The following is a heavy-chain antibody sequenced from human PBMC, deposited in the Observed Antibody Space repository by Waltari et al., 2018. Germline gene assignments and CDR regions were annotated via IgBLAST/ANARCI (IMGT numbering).Heavy chain of an antibody. J-gene: IGHJ5*02. CDR3: ARDRRDDNNSVRWLDP. CDR1: GYMFRNFG. D-gene: IGHD1-1*01. V-gene: IGHV1-18*01. Sequence: QIQLVQSGGEVKKPGASVNVSCKASGYMFRNFGIFWVRQAPGQGREYMGWNNAYNGNTNSSQKSQGSLTLTTDTSASTAYMELSSLTSDDTAVYFCARDRRDDNNSVRWLDPWGQGTLVTVSS. CDR2: NNAYNGNT.